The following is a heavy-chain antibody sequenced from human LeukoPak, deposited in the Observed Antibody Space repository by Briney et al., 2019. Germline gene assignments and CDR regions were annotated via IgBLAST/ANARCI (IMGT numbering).Heavy chain of an antibody. Sequence: GGSLRLSCAASGFTFSSYAMHWVRQAPGKGLEYVSTISDNGGSTFYAYSVKGRFTISRDNSKNTLYLQMGSLRPEDMAVYYCARALIAARPDSLFDYWGQGTLVTVSS. CDR1: GFTFSSYA. D-gene: IGHD6-6*01. CDR2: ISDNGGST. V-gene: IGHV3-64*01. J-gene: IGHJ4*02. CDR3: ARALIAARPDSLFDY.